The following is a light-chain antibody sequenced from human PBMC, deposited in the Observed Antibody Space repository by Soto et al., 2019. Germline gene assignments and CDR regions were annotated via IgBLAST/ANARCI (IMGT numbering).Light chain of an antibody. CDR3: QQYNSMGT. CDR1: QSISSW. CDR2: KAS. J-gene: IGKJ1*01. V-gene: IGKV1-5*03. Sequence: DIQMTQSPSTLSASVGDRVTITCRASQSISSWLAWYQQKPGRAPKLLIYKASSLESGFPSRFSDSGSGTEFTLTISSLQPDDFATYYCQQYNSMGTFGQGTKVDIK.